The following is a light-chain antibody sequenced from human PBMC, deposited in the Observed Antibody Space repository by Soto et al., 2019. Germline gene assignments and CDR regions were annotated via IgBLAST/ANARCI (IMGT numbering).Light chain of an antibody. CDR3: CSYAGSYTFSV. Sequence: QSALAQPLAMAVPPGQSATISCSGTRSCGGGYNYVSWYQQHPGKAPKLMIYDVSKRPSGVPDRFSGSKSGNTASLTISGLQAEDEADYYCCSYAGSYTFSVFGTGTKVTVL. V-gene: IGLV2-11*01. CDR2: DVS. CDR1: RSCGGGYNY. J-gene: IGLJ1*01.